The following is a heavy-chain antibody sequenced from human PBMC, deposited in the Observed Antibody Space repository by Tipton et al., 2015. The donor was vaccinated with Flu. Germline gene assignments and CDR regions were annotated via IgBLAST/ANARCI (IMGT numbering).Heavy chain of an antibody. CDR2: IFYRGTT. J-gene: IGHJ6*02. V-gene: IGHV4-59*02. D-gene: IGHD3-3*01. CDR1: GGSVSSNY. Sequence: TLSLTCTVSGGSVSSNYWIWIRQFPGKGLEWIGFIFYRGTTNYNPSLKSRVSISSDTPKNEFSLKLTSVTAADTAVYYCARELRFLEGSMDVWGQGATVTVSS. CDR3: ARELRFLEGSMDV.